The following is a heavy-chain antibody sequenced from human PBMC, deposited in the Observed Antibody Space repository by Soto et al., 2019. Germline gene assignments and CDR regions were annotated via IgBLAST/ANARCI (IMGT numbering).Heavy chain of an antibody. CDR1: GFTFSSYS. J-gene: IGHJ6*02. V-gene: IGHV3-48*01. CDR3: AKDRHSRDEGWLLLRSGMDV. Sequence: GGSLRLSCAASGFTFSSYSMNWVRQAPGKGLEWVSYISSSSSTIYYADSVKGRFTISRDNAKNSLYLQMNSLRAEDTAVYYCAKDRHSRDEGWLLLRSGMDVWGQGTTVTVSS. D-gene: IGHD3-22*01. CDR2: ISSSSSTI.